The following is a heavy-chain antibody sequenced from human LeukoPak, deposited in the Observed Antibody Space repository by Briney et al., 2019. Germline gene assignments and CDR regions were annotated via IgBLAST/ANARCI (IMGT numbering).Heavy chain of an antibody. CDR2: IKQDGSKK. D-gene: IGHD3-22*01. CDR1: GFTFSSYW. J-gene: IGHJ3*02. Sequence: GGSLRLSCAASGFTFSSYWMSWVRQAPGKGLEWVANIKQDGSKKYYVDSVKGRFTISRDNAKNSLYLQMNSLRAEDTAVYYCARDSSGYYYPDAFDIWGQGTMVTLSS. V-gene: IGHV3-7*04. CDR3: ARDSSGYYYPDAFDI.